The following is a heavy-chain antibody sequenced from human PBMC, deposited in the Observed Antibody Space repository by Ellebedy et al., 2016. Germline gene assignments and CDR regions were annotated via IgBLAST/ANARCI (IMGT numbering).Heavy chain of an antibody. CDR1: RYTFTTYW. V-gene: IGHV5-51*01. CDR2: IYPADSDT. CDR3: ARQYKSSWYDNWFDP. Sequence: GGSLRLSCKASRYTFTTYWIGWVRQMPGKGLEYMGIIYPADSDTRYSPSFQGQVTISADKSISTAYLQWSSLKASDTAMYYCARQYKSSWYDNWFDPWGQGTLVTVSS. D-gene: IGHD6-13*01. J-gene: IGHJ5*02.